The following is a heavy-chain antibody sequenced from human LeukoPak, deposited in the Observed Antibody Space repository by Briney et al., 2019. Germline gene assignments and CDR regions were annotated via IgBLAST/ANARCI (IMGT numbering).Heavy chain of an antibody. CDR1: GFTFSSTY. CDR2: IFRDGTT. J-gene: IGHJ4*02. D-gene: IGHD7-27*01. CDR3: TKTGGPWD. V-gene: IGHV3-53*01. Sequence: PGGSLRLSCAASGFTFSSTYMSWVRQAPGKGLEWVSVIFRDGTTYYADSVKGRFTISRDNSKNTLYLQMNTLRAEDTAMYYCTKTGGPWDWGQGTLVTVSS.